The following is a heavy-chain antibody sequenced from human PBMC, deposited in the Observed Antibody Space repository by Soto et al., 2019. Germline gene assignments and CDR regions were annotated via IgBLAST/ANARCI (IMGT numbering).Heavy chain of an antibody. CDR1: GFIFSSYG. CDR2: ISYEGSHT. D-gene: IGHD2-15*01. V-gene: IGHV3-30*18. Sequence: QVQLVESGGGVVQPGRSLRLSCAASGFIFSSYGMHWVRQAPGKGLKWVAVISYEGSHTYYADSVKGRFTITRDNSKNTLYLQMNSLRPEDTVVYYCAKEVHCGGGSCSWSEGFDYWGQGTLLTVSS. J-gene: IGHJ4*02. CDR3: AKEVHCGGGSCSWSEGFDY.